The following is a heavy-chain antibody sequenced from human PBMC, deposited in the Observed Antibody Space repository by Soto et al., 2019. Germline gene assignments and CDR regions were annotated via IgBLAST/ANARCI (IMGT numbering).Heavy chain of an antibody. CDR3: ARHPSRSSSWPETKTYYYYYGMDV. V-gene: IGHV5-51*01. Sequence: GESLKISCKGSGYSFTSYWIGWVRQMPGKGLEWMGIIYPGDSDTRYSPSFQGQVTISADKSISTAYLQWSSLKASDTAMYYCARHPSRSSSWPETKTYYYYYGMDVWGQGTTVTVS. CDR2: IYPGDSDT. CDR1: GYSFTSYW. J-gene: IGHJ6*02. D-gene: IGHD6-13*01.